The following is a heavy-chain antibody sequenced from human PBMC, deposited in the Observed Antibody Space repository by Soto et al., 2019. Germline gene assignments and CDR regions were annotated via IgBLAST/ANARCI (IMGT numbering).Heavy chain of an antibody. Sequence: SVKVSCKASGGTFSSYAISWVRLAPGQGLEWMGGIIPIFGTANYAQKFQGRVTITADESTSTAYMELSSLRSEDTAVYYCARQLSPAYCGGDCYLDSWGQGTLVPVSS. CDR3: ARQLSPAYCGGDCYLDS. V-gene: IGHV1-69*13. J-gene: IGHJ4*02. CDR2: IIPIFGTA. CDR1: GGTFSSYA. D-gene: IGHD2-21*02.